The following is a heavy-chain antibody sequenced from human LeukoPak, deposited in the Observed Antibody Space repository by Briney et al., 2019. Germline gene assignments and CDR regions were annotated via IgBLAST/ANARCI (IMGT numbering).Heavy chain of an antibody. CDR3: ARGRYSSSLDY. Sequence: SETLSLTYTVSGGSISSGDYYWSWIRQPPGKGLEWIGYIYYSGSTYYNPSLKSRVTISVDTSKDQFSLKLSSVTAADTAVYYCARGRYSSSLDYWGQGTLVTVSS. CDR1: GGSISSGDYY. V-gene: IGHV4-30-4*08. D-gene: IGHD6-13*01. CDR2: IYYSGST. J-gene: IGHJ4*02.